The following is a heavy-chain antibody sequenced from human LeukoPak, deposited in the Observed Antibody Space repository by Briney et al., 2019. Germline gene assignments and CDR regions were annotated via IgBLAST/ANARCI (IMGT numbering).Heavy chain of an antibody. CDR1: GGSISSYY. D-gene: IGHD3-22*01. CDR3: ARGRYYDSSGYYYNWFDP. CDR2: IYYSGST. Sequence: SETLSLTCAVSGGSISSYYWRWIRQPPGKGLERIGYIYYSGSTNYNPALKSRVTISVDTSKIQSSLKLSSVTAADTAVYYCARGRYYDSSGYYYNWFDPWGQGTLVTVSS. J-gene: IGHJ5*02. V-gene: IGHV4-59*01.